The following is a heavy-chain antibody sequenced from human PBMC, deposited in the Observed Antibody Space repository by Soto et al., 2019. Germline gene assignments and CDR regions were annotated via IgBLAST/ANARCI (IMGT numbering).Heavy chain of an antibody. V-gene: IGHV4-39*01. CDR1: GGAISSSSYY. J-gene: IGHJ4*02. CDR2: IYYSGST. D-gene: IGHD4-17*01. Sequence: PSETLSLTCTVSGGAISSSSYYWGWIRQPPGKGLEWIGSIYYSGSTYYNPSLKSRVTISVDTSKNQFSLMLSSVTAADTAVYYFARQYPSSSSGERGSDYWDQGPLVTVSP. CDR3: ARQYPSSSSGERGSDY.